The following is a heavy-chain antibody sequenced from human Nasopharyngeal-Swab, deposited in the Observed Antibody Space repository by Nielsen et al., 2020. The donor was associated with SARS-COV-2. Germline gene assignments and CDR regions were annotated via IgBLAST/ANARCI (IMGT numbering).Heavy chain of an antibody. CDR3: AREGVVPAAMYYYYYGMDV. Sequence: ASVKVSCRASGYTFTSYGISWVRQAPGQGLEWMGWISAYNGNTNYAQKLQGRVTMTTDTSTSTAYMELRRLRSDDTAVYYCAREGVVPAAMYYYYYGMDVWGQGTTVTVSS. CDR2: ISAYNGNT. D-gene: IGHD2-2*01. CDR1: GYTFTSYG. J-gene: IGHJ6*02. V-gene: IGHV1-18*01.